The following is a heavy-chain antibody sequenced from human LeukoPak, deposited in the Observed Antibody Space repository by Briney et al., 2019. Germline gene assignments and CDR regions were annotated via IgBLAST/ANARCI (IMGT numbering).Heavy chain of an antibody. J-gene: IGHJ6*04. CDR1: GFTFSSYE. CDR3: ARPVNYGGYDYYYYGMDV. Sequence: GGSLRLSCAASGFTFSSYEMNWVRQAPGKGLEWLSYISTTANSIYYADSVKGRFTISRDSAKNSLYLQMSSLRAEDTAVYYCARPVNYGGYDYYYYGMDVWGKGTTVTVSS. CDR2: ISTTANSI. D-gene: IGHD5-12*01. V-gene: IGHV3-48*03.